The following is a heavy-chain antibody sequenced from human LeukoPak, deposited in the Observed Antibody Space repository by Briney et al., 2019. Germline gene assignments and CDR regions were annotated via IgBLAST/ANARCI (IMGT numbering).Heavy chain of an antibody. CDR2: ISSSGSTI. D-gene: IGHD2-21*01. CDR1: GFTFSSYE. Sequence: PGGSLRLPCAASGFTFSSYEMNWVRQAPGKGLEWVSYISSSGSTIYYADSVKGRFTISRDNAKNSLYLQMNSLRAEDTAVYYCARDPLEMWSRYFDYWGQGTPVTVSS. V-gene: IGHV3-48*03. J-gene: IGHJ4*02. CDR3: ARDPLEMWSRYFDY.